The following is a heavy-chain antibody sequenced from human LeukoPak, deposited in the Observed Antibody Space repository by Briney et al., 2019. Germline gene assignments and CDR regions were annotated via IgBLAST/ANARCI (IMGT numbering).Heavy chain of an antibody. CDR3: ARFTSGYYGYFDY. CDR2: INPNSGGT. Sequence: GASVKVSCKASGYTFTGYYMHWVRQAPGQGLEWMGWINPNSGGTKYAQKFQGRVTMTRDTSISTAYMELSRVRSDDTAVYYCARFTSGYYGYFDYWGQGTLVTVSS. V-gene: IGHV1-2*02. D-gene: IGHD3-22*01. J-gene: IGHJ4*02. CDR1: GYTFTGYY.